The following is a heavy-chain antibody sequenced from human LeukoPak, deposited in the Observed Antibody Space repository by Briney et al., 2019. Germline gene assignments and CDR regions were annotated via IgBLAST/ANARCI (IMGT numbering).Heavy chain of an antibody. CDR2: ILYDGSNK. Sequence: GGSLRLSCAASRFTFSSYDMHWVRQAPGKGLEWVAVILYDGSNKYYADSVKGRFAISRDNSKNTVYLQMNSLRVEDTAVYYCARANTPFADYWGQGTLVTVSS. D-gene: IGHD2-2*02. CDR3: ARANTPFADY. J-gene: IGHJ4*02. V-gene: IGHV3-30*09. CDR1: RFTFSSYD.